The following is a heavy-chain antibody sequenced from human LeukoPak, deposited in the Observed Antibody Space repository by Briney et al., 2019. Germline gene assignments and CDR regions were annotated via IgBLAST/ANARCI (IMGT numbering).Heavy chain of an antibody. J-gene: IGHJ5*02. D-gene: IGHD3-10*01. CDR1: GLTFSSYG. CDR2: ISYDGSNK. Sequence: PGRSLRLSCAASGLTFSSYGMHWVRQAPGKGLEWVAVISYDGSNKYYADSVKGRFTISRDNSKNTLYLQMNSLRAEDTAVYYCAKDTVWFGERWFDPWGQGTLVTVSS. CDR3: AKDTVWFGERWFDP. V-gene: IGHV3-30*18.